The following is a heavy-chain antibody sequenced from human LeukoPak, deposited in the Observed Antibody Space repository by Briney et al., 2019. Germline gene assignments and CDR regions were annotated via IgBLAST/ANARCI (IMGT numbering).Heavy chain of an antibody. D-gene: IGHD5-18*01. CDR2: LSYNRVAT. V-gene: IGHV3-23*01. J-gene: IGHJ3*02. CDR1: GFTFSRFA. Sequence: PGGSLRLCCAAPGFTFSRFALSWVRQAPGKVLGWDSGLSYNRVATSYAGSVKGRFTISRDDSPNLLYLQMNGLRAEDTAVYFCAKGFRECDTFTSYSSFDTWGQGTMVTVSS. CDR3: AKGFRECDTFTSYSSFDT.